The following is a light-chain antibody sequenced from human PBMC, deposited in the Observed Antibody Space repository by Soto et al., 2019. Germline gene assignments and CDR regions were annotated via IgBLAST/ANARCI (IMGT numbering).Light chain of an antibody. V-gene: IGKV1-39*01. CDR2: AAS. Sequence: DIQMTQSPSSLSASVGDRVTITCRASQSISSYLNWYQQKPGKAPKLLIYAASSLQSGVPSRFSGSGSGTDFTLAISSLQPADFAPYYCQQSYSTSPITFGQGTRLEI. J-gene: IGKJ5*01. CDR1: QSISSY. CDR3: QQSYSTSPIT.